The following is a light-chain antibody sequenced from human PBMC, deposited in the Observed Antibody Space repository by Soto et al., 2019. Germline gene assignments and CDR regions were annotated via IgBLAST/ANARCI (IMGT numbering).Light chain of an antibody. Sequence: QSALTQPRSVFGSPGQSVTISCTGSSSDVGAYNYVSWYQQHPGKDPKVIIYDVNKRPSGVPDRFSGSKSGNTASLTISGLQAEDEADYYCCSYAGSFILIFGGGTQLTVL. CDR2: DVN. V-gene: IGLV2-11*01. CDR1: SSDVGAYNY. J-gene: IGLJ2*01. CDR3: CSYAGSFILI.